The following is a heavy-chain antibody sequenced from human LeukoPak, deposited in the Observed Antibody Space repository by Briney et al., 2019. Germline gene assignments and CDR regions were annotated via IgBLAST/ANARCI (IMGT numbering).Heavy chain of an antibody. V-gene: IGHV3-53*01. CDR2: ISNDGDT. D-gene: IGHD6-19*01. J-gene: IGHJ4*02. CDR1: GFTFSSYW. CDR3: AGDKTTGGWYEFDY. Sequence: GGSLRLSCAASGFTFSSYWMTWVRQGPGKGLECVSVISNDGDTYYADSVKGRFTISRDTSKNTVSLQMNSLRAEDTVVYYCAGDKTTGGWYEFDYWGQGTLVTVSS.